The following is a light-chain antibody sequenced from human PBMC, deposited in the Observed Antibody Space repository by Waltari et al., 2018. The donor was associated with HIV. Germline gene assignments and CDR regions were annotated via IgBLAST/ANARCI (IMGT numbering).Light chain of an antibody. V-gene: IGKV3-20*01. CDR3: QQYGSSPQT. CDR2: AAS. CDR1: HSVNSNS. Sequence: EVVLTQSPDTLSLSPGEGAVLSCRASHSVNSNSLAWYQQKPGQAPRLLIFAASSRATGIPDRFSGSGSGTDFTLAISGLKPEDFATYYCQQYGSSPQTFGQGTKLEIK. J-gene: IGKJ2*01.